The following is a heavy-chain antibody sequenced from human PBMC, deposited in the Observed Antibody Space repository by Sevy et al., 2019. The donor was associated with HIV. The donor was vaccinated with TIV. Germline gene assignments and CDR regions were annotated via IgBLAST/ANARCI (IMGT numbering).Heavy chain of an antibody. J-gene: IGHJ4*02. Sequence: ASVKVSRKASGFTFNTYGFTWVRQAPGQGLEWMGWISGYNGNTKYSQKFQDRVTMTTDTSTTTVYMNLRSLRSDDTAVYYCARFFSNKWYFDYWGQGTLVTVSS. CDR3: ARFFSNKWYFDY. CDR1: GFTFNTYG. D-gene: IGHD4-4*01. CDR2: ISGYNGNT. V-gene: IGHV1-18*01.